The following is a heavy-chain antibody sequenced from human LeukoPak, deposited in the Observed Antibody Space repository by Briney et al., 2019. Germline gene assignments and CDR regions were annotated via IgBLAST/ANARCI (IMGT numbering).Heavy chain of an antibody. CDR1: GYTFTSYG. CDR2: ISAYNGNT. Sequence: ASVKVSCKASGYTFTSYGISWVRQAPGQGIEWMGWISAYNGNTNYAQKLQGRVTMTTDTSTSTAYMELRSLRSDDTAVYYCARDLLYSGSYRVGDYWGQGTLVTVSS. CDR3: ARDLLYSGSYRVGDY. V-gene: IGHV1-18*01. J-gene: IGHJ4*02. D-gene: IGHD1-26*01.